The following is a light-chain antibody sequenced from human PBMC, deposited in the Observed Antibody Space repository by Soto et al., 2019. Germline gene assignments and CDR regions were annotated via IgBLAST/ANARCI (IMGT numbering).Light chain of an antibody. CDR3: QKYNSAPWT. V-gene: IGKV1-27*01. CDR2: AAS. Sequence: DIQMTQSPSSLSPSVGDRVTITCRASQGISNYLAWYQQKPGKVPKLLIYAASTLQSGGPSRFSGSGSGTDFTLTISSLQPEDVATYYCQKYNSAPWTFGQGTKLDIK. J-gene: IGKJ1*01. CDR1: QGISNY.